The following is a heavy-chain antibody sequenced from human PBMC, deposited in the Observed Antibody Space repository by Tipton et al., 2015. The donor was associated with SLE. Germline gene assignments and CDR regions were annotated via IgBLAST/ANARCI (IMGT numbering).Heavy chain of an antibody. CDR2: IKSDGSTT. CDR1: GFTFSSYW. J-gene: IGHJ4*02. Sequence: SLRLSCAASGFTFSSYWMHWVRQAPGKGLVWVSCIKSDGSTTSHADSVKGRFTISRDNSKNTLYLQMNSLRAEDTAVYYCAKDESSGWLGGYWGQGTLVTVSS. V-gene: IGHV3-74*01. CDR3: AKDESSGWLGGY. D-gene: IGHD6-19*01.